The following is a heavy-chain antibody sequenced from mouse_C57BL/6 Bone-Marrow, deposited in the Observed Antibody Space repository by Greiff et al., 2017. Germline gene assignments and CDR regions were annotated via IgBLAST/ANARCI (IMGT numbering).Heavy chain of an antibody. V-gene: IGHV14-2*01. D-gene: IGHD1-1*01. J-gene: IGHJ2*01. CDR1: GFNIKDYY. CDR3: TRSLIYYGTNY. CDR2: IAPEDGDT. Sequence: EVQLQQSGAELVKPGASVKLSCTASGFNIKDYYIHWVKQRTEQGLEWIVRIAPEDGDTKYAPKFQDKATITADTASNTAYLQLSSLTSEDTAVYYCTRSLIYYGTNYWGQGTTLTVSS.